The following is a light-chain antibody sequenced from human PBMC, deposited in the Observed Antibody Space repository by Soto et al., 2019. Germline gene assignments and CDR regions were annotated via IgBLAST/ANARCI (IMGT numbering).Light chain of an antibody. CDR2: AAS. J-gene: IGKJ1*01. CDR3: QQSYSTLTWT. V-gene: IGKV1-39*01. CDR1: QSISSY. Sequence: DIQMTQSPSSLSASVGDRVTITCRASQSISSYLKWYQQKPGEAPKLLIYAASSLQSGVPSRLSGSGSGTDFTLTISSLQPEDFASYYCQQSYSTLTWTFGQGTKVDIK.